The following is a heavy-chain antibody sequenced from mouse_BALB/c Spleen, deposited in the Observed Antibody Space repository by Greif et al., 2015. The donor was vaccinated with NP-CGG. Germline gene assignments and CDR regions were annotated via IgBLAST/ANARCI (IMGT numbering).Heavy chain of an antibody. CDR2: ISDGGSYT. D-gene: IGHD2-10*02. Sequence: EVKLMESGGGLVKPGGSLKLSCAASGFTFSDYYMYWVRQTPEKRLEWVATISDGGSYTYYPDSVKGRFTISRDNAKNNLYLQMSSLKSGDTAMYYCARGMKGDAMDYWGQGTSVTVSS. J-gene: IGHJ4*01. CDR1: GFTFSDYY. CDR3: ARGMKGDAMDY. V-gene: IGHV5-4*02.